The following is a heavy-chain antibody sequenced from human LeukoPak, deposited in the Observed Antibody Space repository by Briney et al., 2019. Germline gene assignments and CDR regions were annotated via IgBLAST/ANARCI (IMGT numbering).Heavy chain of an antibody. J-gene: IGHJ4*02. V-gene: IGHV4-34*01. D-gene: IGHD3-10*01. Sequence: NTSEPLSLTCAVYGGPFSGYYGIGLRQPPGGGLVCIGEINHCGSNNYYASLESRVTILVDTRKNQFFLAMGSVAGSDPAVFYLARGYDGSESHNHYRGQGTQVSVSS. CDR2: INHCGSN. CDR3: ARGYDGSESHNHY. CDR1: GGPFSGYY.